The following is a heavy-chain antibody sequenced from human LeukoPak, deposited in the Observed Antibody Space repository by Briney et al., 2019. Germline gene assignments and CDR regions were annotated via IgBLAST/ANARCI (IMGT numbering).Heavy chain of an antibody. CDR3: VRSPACSGGDCYPNWFDP. J-gene: IGHJ5*02. V-gene: IGHV5-51*01. CDR2: IYPGDSNT. Sequence: TGESLQISCKSSGYSFTNNWIGWVRQMPGKGLEWMGIIYPGDSNTKYSPPFQGQVTISVDKSITTAYLQWSSLKASDTAMYYCVRSPACSGGDCYPNWFDPWGQGTLVTVSS. CDR1: GYSFTNNW. D-gene: IGHD2-15*01.